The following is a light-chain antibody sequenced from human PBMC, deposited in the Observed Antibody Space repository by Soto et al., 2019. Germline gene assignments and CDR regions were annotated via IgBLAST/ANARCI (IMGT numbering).Light chain of an antibody. J-gene: IGKJ4*01. Sequence: EIVLAQSACTLSLSPGERATLSCRASQSVTNCFLAWYQQKPGQAPRLLIYGASSRATGIPDRFTGSGSGTDFTLTISRLEPEDFAVYYCQQCGSSPLTFGGGTKVDI. CDR2: GAS. CDR1: QSVTNCF. V-gene: IGKV3-20*01. CDR3: QQCGSSPLT.